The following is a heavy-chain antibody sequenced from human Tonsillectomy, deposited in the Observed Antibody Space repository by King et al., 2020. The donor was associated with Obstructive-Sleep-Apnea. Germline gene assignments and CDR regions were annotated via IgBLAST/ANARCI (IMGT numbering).Heavy chain of an antibody. J-gene: IGHJ4*02. CDR2: IYYTDTT. CDR3: ARGRRTAAAVCDF. Sequence: VQLQESGPGLVKPSQTLSLTCTVSGGSLNRGGYYWGWIRQSPGKGLEWIGYIYYTDTTYYNPSLKSRLTISVDTSKNHLSLKLKSVTAADTAVYYCARGRRTAAAVCDFWGQGAQVTVSS. CDR1: GGSLNRGGYY. D-gene: IGHD6-13*01. V-gene: IGHV4-31*03.